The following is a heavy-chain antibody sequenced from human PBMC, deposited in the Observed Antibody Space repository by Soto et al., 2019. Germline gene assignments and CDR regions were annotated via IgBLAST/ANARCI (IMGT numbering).Heavy chain of an antibody. CDR2: IYYSGST. J-gene: IGHJ5*02. CDR1: GGSISSGGYY. D-gene: IGHD3-10*01. CDR3: ARNYGSGSGGWFDP. V-gene: IGHV4-31*03. Sequence: SETLSLTCTVSGGSISSGGYYWSWIRQHPGKGLEWIGYIYYSGSTYYNPSLKSRVTISVDTSKNQFSLKLSSVTAADTAVYYCARNYGSGSGGWFDPWGQGTLVTVLL.